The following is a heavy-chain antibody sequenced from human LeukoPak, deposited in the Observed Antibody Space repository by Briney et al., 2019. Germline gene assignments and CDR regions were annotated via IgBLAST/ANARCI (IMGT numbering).Heavy chain of an antibody. D-gene: IGHD6-13*01. CDR2: INPTGGST. CDR1: GYTFTSYY. Sequence: GASVKVSCKASGYTFTSYYMHWVRQAPGQGLEWMGIINPTGGSTTYAQKFQGRVTMTRDTSTSTIYMELSSLRSDDTAVYYCAGEGIYSSSSQGRWFDPWGQGTLVTVSS. J-gene: IGHJ5*02. V-gene: IGHV1-46*01. CDR3: AGEGIYSSSSQGRWFDP.